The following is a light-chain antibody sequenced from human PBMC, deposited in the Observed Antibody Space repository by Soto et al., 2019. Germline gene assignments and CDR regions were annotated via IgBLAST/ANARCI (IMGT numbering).Light chain of an antibody. CDR3: SSYTSSSTLDV. V-gene: IGLV2-14*01. CDR2: EVS. CDR1: RSDVGGYNY. J-gene: IGLJ1*01. Sequence: QSALTQPASVSGSPGQSITISCTGTRSDVGGYNYVSWYQHHPGKAPELMIYEVSNRPSGVSTRFSGSKSGNTASLTISGLQAEDEADYYCSSYTSSSTLDVFGTGTKVTVL.